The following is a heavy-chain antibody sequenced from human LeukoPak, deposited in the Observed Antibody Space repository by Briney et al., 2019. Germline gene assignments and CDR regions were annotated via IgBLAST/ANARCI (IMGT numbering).Heavy chain of an antibody. CDR2: IKQDGSEK. Sequence: GGSLRLSCAASGFTFSSYWMSWVRQAPGKGLEWVANIKQDGSEKYYVDSAKGRFTISRDNAKNSLYLQMNSLRAEDTAVYYCVRWGLAAGGDYALDVWGQGTTVTVSS. V-gene: IGHV3-7*01. CDR1: GFTFSSYW. CDR3: VRWGLAAGGDYALDV. J-gene: IGHJ6*02. D-gene: IGHD6-13*01.